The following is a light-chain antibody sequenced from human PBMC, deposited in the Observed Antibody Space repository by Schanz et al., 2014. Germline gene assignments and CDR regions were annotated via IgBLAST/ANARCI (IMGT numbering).Light chain of an antibody. CDR2: DVS. CDR3: SSYAGSNNWRV. Sequence: QSALTQPPSASGSPGQSVTISCTGTSSDVGGYNYVSWYQQHPGKAPKLMIYDVSNRPSGVSNRFSGSKSGNTASLTVSGLQAEDEADYYCSSYAGSNNWRVFGGGTKLTVL. CDR1: SSDVGGYNY. V-gene: IGLV2-8*01. J-gene: IGLJ2*01.